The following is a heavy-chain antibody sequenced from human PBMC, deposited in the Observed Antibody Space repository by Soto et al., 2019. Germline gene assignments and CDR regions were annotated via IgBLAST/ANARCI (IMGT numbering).Heavy chain of an antibody. V-gene: IGHV3-21*01. CDR2: ISSTSTYI. CDR3: ARDPSAGGGRGPLGSTSCPYYYYYYMDV. CDR1: GFTFSSYT. D-gene: IGHD2-2*01. Sequence: EVQLVESGGGLVKPGGSLRLSCAASGFTFSSYTMNWVRQAPGKGLEWVSSISSTSTYIYYADSVKGRFTISRDNAKNSLYPQMNGLRGEDPAVYYCARDPSAGGGRGPLGSTSCPYYYYYYMDVWGKGTTVTVSS. J-gene: IGHJ6*03.